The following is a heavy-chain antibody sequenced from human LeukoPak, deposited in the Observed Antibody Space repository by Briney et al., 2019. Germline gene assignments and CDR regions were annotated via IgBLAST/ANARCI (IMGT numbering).Heavy chain of an antibody. CDR3: AKAPGYAFYFDY. V-gene: IGHV3-30*02. Sequence: GGSLRLSCAASGFTFSSYGMHWVRQAPGKGLEWVAFIRYDGSNKYYADSVKGRFTISRDNSKNTLYLQMNSLRAEDTAVYYCAKAPGYAFYFDYWGQGTLVTVSS. CDR1: GFTFSSYG. CDR2: IRYDGSNK. J-gene: IGHJ4*02. D-gene: IGHD5-12*01.